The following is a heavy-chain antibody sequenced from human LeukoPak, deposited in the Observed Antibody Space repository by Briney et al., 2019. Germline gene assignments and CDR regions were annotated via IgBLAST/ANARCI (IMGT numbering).Heavy chain of an antibody. CDR2: IYPGDSDT. Sequence: GESLKISCKGSGYSFTSYWIGWVRQMPGKGLEWMGIIYPGDSDTRYSPSFQGQVTISADKSISTAYLQWSSQKASDTAMYYCASGIVVVPAAGAFDIWGQGTMVTVSS. CDR1: GYSFTSYW. V-gene: IGHV5-51*01. J-gene: IGHJ3*02. D-gene: IGHD2-2*01. CDR3: ASGIVVVPAAGAFDI.